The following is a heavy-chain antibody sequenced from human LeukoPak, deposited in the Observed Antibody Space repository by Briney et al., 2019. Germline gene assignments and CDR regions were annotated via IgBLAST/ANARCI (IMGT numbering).Heavy chain of an antibody. CDR2: IYYSGST. Sequence: SETLSLTCTVSGGSFSSYYWSLIRQPAGKGLEWIGYIYYSGSTNYNPSLKSRVTISVDTSKNQFSLKLNSVTAADTAVYYCAGGGDSGGYYYPMFDYWGQGTLVTVSS. CDR3: AGGGDSGGYYYPMFDY. CDR1: GGSFSSYY. J-gene: IGHJ4*02. V-gene: IGHV4-59*01. D-gene: IGHD3-22*01.